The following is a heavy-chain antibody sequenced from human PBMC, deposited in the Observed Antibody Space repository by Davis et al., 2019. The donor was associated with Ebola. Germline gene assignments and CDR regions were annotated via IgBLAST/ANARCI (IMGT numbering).Heavy chain of an antibody. CDR2: IYYSGST. V-gene: IGHV4-59*12. Sequence: MPSETLSLTCTVSGGSISSYYWSWIRQPPGKGLEWIGYIYYSGSTNYNPSLKSRVTISVDTSKNQFSLKLSSVTAADTAVYYCASLRAGFFWDYWGQGTLVTVSS. D-gene: IGHD3-3*01. CDR3: ASLRAGFFWDY. CDR1: GGSISSYY. J-gene: IGHJ4*02.